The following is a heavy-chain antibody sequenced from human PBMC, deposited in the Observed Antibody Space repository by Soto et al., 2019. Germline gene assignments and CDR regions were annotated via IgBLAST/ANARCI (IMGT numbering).Heavy chain of an antibody. Sequence: SETLSLICTVSGGSISSSSYHWGWIRQPPGKGLEWIGSIYYSGSTYYNPSLKSRVTISVDTSKNQFSLKLSSVTAADTAVYYCARSRTVSGYYKRYFDYWGQGTLVTVSS. CDR2: IYYSGST. V-gene: IGHV4-39*01. D-gene: IGHD3-3*01. CDR1: GGSISSSSYH. CDR3: ARSRTVSGYYKRYFDY. J-gene: IGHJ4*02.